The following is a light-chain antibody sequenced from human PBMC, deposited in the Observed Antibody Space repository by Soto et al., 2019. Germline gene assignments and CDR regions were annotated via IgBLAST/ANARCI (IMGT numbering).Light chain of an antibody. V-gene: IGKV1-5*03. CDR1: QTISSW. Sequence: DIQMTQSPSTLFGSVVDRVTITGRASQTISSWLAWYQQKKGKAPKILIYKASTLKSGVPSRFRGSGSGTEFTLTISRLQPDDFATYYCQHYNSYSEAFGQGTKVDIK. CDR3: QHYNSYSEA. CDR2: KAS. J-gene: IGKJ1*01.